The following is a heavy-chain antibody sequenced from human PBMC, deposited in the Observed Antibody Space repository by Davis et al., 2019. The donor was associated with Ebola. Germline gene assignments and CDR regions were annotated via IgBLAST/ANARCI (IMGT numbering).Heavy chain of an antibody. Sequence: GGSLRLSCAASGFTFSSYGMHWVRQAPGKGLEWVAVIWYDGSNTYYADSVKGRFTISRDNSKNTLYLQMNSLRAEDTAVYYCARDGLYCNSTSCYRTCYYYGMDVWGQGTTVTVSS. CDR3: ARDGLYCNSTSCYRTCYYYGMDV. D-gene: IGHD2-2*01. J-gene: IGHJ6*02. CDR1: GFTFSSYG. V-gene: IGHV3-33*08. CDR2: IWYDGSNT.